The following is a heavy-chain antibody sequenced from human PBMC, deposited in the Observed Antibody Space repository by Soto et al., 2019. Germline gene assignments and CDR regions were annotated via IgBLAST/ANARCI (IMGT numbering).Heavy chain of an antibody. J-gene: IGHJ6*02. CDR1: GYTVTSYY. Sequence: ASVKVSCKASGYTVTSYYMHWVRQAPGQGLEWMGIINPNSGSTTYAQKFQGRVTMTRDTSTSTVYMELTSLTSGDTAVYYRARAGIAYCSSTTCYLYYYGMDVWGQGTTVTVSS. CDR2: INPNSGST. CDR3: ARAGIAYCSSTTCYLYYYGMDV. D-gene: IGHD2-2*01. V-gene: IGHV1-46*01.